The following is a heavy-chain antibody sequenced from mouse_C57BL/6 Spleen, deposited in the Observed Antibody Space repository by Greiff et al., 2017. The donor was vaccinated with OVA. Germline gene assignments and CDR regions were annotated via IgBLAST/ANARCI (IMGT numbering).Heavy chain of an antibody. J-gene: IGHJ1*03. CDR3: ARKSNNWYVDV. Sequence: VKLQQSGPELVKPGASVKLSCKASGYSFTSYYIHWVKQRPGQGLEWIGWIYPGSGNTKYNEKFKGKATLTADTSSSTAYMQLSSLTSEDSAVYYCARKSNNWYVDVWGTGTTVTVSS. D-gene: IGHD2-5*01. V-gene: IGHV1-66*01. CDR2: IYPGSGNT. CDR1: GYSFTSYY.